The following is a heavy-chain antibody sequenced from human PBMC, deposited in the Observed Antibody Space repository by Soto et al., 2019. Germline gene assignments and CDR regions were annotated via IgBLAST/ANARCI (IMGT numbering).Heavy chain of an antibody. J-gene: IGHJ6*02. V-gene: IGHV1-3*04. D-gene: IGHD1-26*01. CDR3: ARGELLYYFYNGMDV. CDR2: INTGNGNT. Sequence: DSVKVSCKASGYNFSTYGLLWVRQAPGQRLEWMGWINTGNGNTKYSQKFQGRVTMTRDTSASTAYMELSSLRSEDRAVYYCARGELLYYFYNGMDVWGQGSTVTVP. CDR1: GYNFSTYG.